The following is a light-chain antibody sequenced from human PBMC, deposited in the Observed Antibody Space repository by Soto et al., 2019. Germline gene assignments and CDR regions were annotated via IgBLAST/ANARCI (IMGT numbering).Light chain of an antibody. CDR1: QSLLYSNGYNY. CDR3: MQALQTPRT. Sequence: DIVMTQSPLSLPVTPGEPASISCRSSQSLLYSNGYNYLDWYLQRPGQSPQLLIYLGSSRASGVPDRFSGSVSGTDFTLKISRVEAEDLGVYYCMQALQTPRTFGQGTKLEIK. CDR2: LGS. V-gene: IGKV2-28*01. J-gene: IGKJ2*01.